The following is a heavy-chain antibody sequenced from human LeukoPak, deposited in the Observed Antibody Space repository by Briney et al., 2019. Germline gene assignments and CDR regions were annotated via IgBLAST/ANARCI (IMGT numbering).Heavy chain of an antibody. CDR2: INSDGSST. D-gene: IGHD3-16*01. J-gene: IGHJ1*01. CDR3: ARDDGWGVTTQH. CDR1: GFTFSSYW. Sequence: GGPLRLSCAASGFTFSSYWMHWVRQAPGKGLVWVSRINSDGSSTSYADSVKGRFTISRDNAKNTLYLQMNSLRAEDTAVYYCARDDGWGVTTQHWGQGTLVTVSS. V-gene: IGHV3-74*01.